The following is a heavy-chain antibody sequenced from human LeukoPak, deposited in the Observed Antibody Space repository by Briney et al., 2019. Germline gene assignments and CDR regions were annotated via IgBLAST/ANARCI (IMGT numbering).Heavy chain of an antibody. Sequence: GGSLRLSCAASGFTFSSYWMSWVRQAPGKGLEWVANIKEDGGQKNYVDSVKGRFTISRDNAKNSLYLQMNSLRAEDTAVYYCARVGGPNPHSGADYWGQGTLVTVSS. D-gene: IGHD4/OR15-4a*01. J-gene: IGHJ4*02. CDR1: GFTFSSYW. V-gene: IGHV3-7*01. CDR2: IKEDGGQK. CDR3: ARVGGPNPHSGADY.